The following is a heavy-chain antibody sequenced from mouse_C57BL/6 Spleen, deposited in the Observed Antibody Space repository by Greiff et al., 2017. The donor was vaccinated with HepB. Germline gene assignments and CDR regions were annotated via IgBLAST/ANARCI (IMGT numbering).Heavy chain of an antibody. CDR2: ISYDGSN. Sequence: EVKLMESGPGLVKPSQSLSLTCSVTGYSITSGYYWNWIRQFPGNKLEWMGYISYDGSNNYNPSLKNRISITRDTSKNQFFLKLNSVTTEDTATYYCARAPAYYAAMDYWGQGTSVTVSS. J-gene: IGHJ4*01. CDR1: GYSITSGYY. V-gene: IGHV3-6*01. D-gene: IGHD2-10*01. CDR3: ARAPAYYAAMDY.